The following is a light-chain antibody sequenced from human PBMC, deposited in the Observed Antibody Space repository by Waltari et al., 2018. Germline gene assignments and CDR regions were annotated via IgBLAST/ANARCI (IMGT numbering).Light chain of an antibody. CDR3: QQYSDWPYT. CDR2: GAS. J-gene: IGKJ2*01. Sequence: EIVMTQSPGPLSVSPGERATLSCRASQSVSSNLAWYQQKPGQAPRLLIYGASTRATGIPARFSGSGSGTEFTLTISSLQSEDFAVYYCQQYSDWPYTFGQGTKLEIK. CDR1: QSVSSN. V-gene: IGKV3-15*01.